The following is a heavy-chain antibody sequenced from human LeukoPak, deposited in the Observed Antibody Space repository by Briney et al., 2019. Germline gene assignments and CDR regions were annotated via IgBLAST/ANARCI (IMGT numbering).Heavy chain of an antibody. CDR2: ISYDGSNK. Sequence: PGGSLRLSCAASGFTFSSYAMHWVRQAPGKGLEWVAVISYDGSNKYYADSVKGRFTISRDNSKNTLYLQMNSLRAEDTAVYYCARGKLEPAPPIDYWGQGTLVTVSS. D-gene: IGHD1-1*01. CDR3: ARGKLEPAPPIDY. CDR1: GFTFSSYA. J-gene: IGHJ4*02. V-gene: IGHV3-30-3*01.